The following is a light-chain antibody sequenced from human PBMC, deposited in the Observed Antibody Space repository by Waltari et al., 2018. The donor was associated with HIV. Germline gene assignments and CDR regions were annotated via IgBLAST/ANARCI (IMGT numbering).Light chain of an antibody. J-gene: IGLJ1*01. CDR2: EVI. CDR3: CSYTSTTAFDV. Sequence: QSALTQPASVSGSPGQSVTISCTGTSSDIGGYNYVYWYQQHPGKAPTLLISEVINRPSGVSDRFSGSKSCNTASLTISGLQAEDEADYYCCSYTSTTAFDVFGTGTRVSVL. CDR1: SSDIGGYNY. V-gene: IGLV2-14*01.